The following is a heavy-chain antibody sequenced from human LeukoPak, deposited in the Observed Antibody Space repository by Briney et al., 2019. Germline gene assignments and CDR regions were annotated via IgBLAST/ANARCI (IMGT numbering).Heavy chain of an antibody. CDR3: ARARGAGSYYRYYYYYMDV. D-gene: IGHD3-10*01. V-gene: IGHV1-46*01. CDR1: GYTFTSYY. J-gene: IGHJ6*03. Sequence: ASVKVSCKASGYTFTSYYMHWVRQAPGQGLEWMGIINPSGGSTSYAQKFQGRVTMTRDTSISTAYMELSRLRSDDTAVYYCARARGAGSYYRYYYYYMDVWGKGTTVTISS. CDR2: INPSGGST.